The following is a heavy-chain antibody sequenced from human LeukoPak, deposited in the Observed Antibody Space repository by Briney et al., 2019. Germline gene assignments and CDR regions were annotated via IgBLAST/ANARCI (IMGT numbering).Heavy chain of an antibody. V-gene: IGHV1-18*01. J-gene: IGHJ4*02. CDR3: ARGGSGYYFPDY. Sequence: ASVKVSCKASGYTFTSYGISWVRQAPGQGLECMGWISAYNGNTNYAQKLQGRVTMTTDTSTSTAHMELRSLRSDDTAVYYSARGGSGYYFPDYWGQGTLVTVSS. CDR1: GYTFTSYG. CDR2: ISAYNGNT. D-gene: IGHD3-22*01.